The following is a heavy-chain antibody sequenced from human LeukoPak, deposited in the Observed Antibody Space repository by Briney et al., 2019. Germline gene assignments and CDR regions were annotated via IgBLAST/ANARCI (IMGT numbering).Heavy chain of an antibody. CDR2: ISGSADST. V-gene: IGHV3-23*01. D-gene: IGHD3-10*01. Sequence: PGGSLRLSCAASGFSFSTFAMGWVRQAPGKGLEWVSSISGSADSTYYADPVKGRFTISRDNSKHTLYLQMDSLRAEDTAVYYRAKEVRESAWYYFDYWGQGTLVTVSS. CDR1: GFSFSTFA. CDR3: AKEVRESAWYYFDY. J-gene: IGHJ4*02.